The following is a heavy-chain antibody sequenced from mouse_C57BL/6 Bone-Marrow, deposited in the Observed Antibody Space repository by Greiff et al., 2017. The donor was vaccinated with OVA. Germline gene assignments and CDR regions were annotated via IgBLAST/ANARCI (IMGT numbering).Heavy chain of an antibody. J-gene: IGHJ1*03. CDR2: IDPSDSYT. CDR3: ARYYDV. V-gene: IGHV1-50*01. CDR1: GYTFTSYW. Sequence: QVQLQQPGAELVKPGASVKLSCKASGYTFTSYWMQWVKQRPGQGLEWIGEIDPSDSYTNYNQQFKGTATLTVDTASSTAYMQLSSLTAEDTAVYYCARYYDVWGTGTTVTVSS.